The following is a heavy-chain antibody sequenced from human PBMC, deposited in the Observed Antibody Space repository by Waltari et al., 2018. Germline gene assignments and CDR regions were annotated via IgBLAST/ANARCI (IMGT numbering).Heavy chain of an antibody. V-gene: IGHV1-2*02. Sequence: QVQLVQSGAEVKKPGASVKVSCKASGYTFTDYYIHWVRQAPGQGLEWMGWIHPNSGGTNYAQNFQDRVTMTRDTSIGTAYMELTRLISDDTAVYYCAREPRGGSYIADFWGQGTLLTVSS. CDR2: IHPNSGGT. D-gene: IGHD1-26*01. CDR1: GYTFTDYY. CDR3: AREPRGGSYIADF. J-gene: IGHJ4*02.